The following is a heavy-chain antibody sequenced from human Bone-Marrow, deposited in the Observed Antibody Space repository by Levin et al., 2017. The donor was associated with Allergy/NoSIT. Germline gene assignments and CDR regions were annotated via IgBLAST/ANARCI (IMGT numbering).Heavy chain of an antibody. V-gene: IGHV5-10-1*01. Sequence: GGSLRLSCQGSGYNFASYWINWVRQMPGKGLEWMGRIDPVNSNTDYSPSFQGHVTMSADRSITTAYLQWSSLPASDSAMYYCATLPYCGADCYSGDFDYWGQGTLVTVSS. J-gene: IGHJ4*02. CDR3: ATLPYCGADCYSGDFDY. D-gene: IGHD2-21*02. CDR2: IDPVNSNT. CDR1: GYNFASYW.